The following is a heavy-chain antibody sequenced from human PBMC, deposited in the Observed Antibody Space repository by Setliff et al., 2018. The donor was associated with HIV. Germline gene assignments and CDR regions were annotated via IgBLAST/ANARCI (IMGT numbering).Heavy chain of an antibody. V-gene: IGHV4-61*01. CDR3: ARYSPRGYTLTGPY. D-gene: IGHD5-12*01. Sequence: SETLSLTCTVSGGSVSSGSYYWSWIRQPPGKGLEWIGYIYYSGSTKPNPSLKSRVTISLDTSKNQFSLKLTSVTAADTAVYYCARYSPRGYTLTGPYWGQGTLVTVSS. CDR2: IYYSGST. CDR1: GGSVSSGSYY. J-gene: IGHJ4*02.